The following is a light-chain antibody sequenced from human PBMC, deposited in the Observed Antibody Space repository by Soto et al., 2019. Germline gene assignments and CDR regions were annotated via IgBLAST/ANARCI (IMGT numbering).Light chain of an antibody. V-gene: IGLV2-14*01. CDR3: NSYTSDNTYV. CDR2: DVR. CDR1: SSDVGGYNY. J-gene: IGLJ1*01. Sequence: QSVLTQPASVSGSPGQSITISCTGTSSDVGGYNYVPWYQQHPGKAPKLMIYDVRVRPSGVSNRFSGSKSGNTASLTISGLQAEDGADYYCNSYTSDNTYVFGTGTKVTVL.